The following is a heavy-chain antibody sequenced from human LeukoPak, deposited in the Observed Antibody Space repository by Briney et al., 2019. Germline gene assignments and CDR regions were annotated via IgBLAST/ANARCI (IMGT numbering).Heavy chain of an antibody. CDR1: GGSINYYY. CDR2: IYYSGGT. Sequence: SETLSLTCTVSGGSINYYYWMWIRQPPGKGLEWIGYIYYSGGTHYNPSLKSRVTMLVDTSKNQFSLKLTAVTAADTAVYYCARDLGSSGWYGKYYFDYWGQGTLVTVSS. D-gene: IGHD6-19*01. CDR3: ARDLGSSGWYGKYYFDY. V-gene: IGHV4-59*01. J-gene: IGHJ4*02.